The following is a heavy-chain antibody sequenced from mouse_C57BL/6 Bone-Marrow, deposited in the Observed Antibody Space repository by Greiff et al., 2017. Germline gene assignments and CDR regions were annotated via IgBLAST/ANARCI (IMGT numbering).Heavy chain of an antibody. CDR3: ARHEAYDYDGWFAY. J-gene: IGHJ3*01. CDR2: IWSDGST. V-gene: IGHV2-6-1*01. D-gene: IGHD2-4*01. CDR1: GFSLTSYG. Sequence: QVQLKESGPGLVAPSQSLSITCTVSGFSLTSYGVHWVRQPPGKGLEWLVMIWSDGSTTYNSALKSRLSISKDNSKSQVFLKMNSLQTDDTAMYYCARHEAYDYDGWFAYWGQGTLVTVSA.